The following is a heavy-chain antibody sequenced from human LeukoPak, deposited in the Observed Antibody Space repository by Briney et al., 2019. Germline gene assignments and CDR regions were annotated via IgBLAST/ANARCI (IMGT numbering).Heavy chain of an antibody. J-gene: IGHJ3*02. CDR2: INHSGST. CDR1: GGSFSGYY. Sequence: SSETLSLTCAVYGGSFSGYYWSWIRQPPGKGLEWIGEINHSGSTNYNPSLKSRVTISVDTSKNQFSLKLSSVTAADTAVYYCARAPRRITMIVVVPDAFDIWGQGTMVTVSS. CDR3: ARAPRRITMIVVVPDAFDI. V-gene: IGHV4-34*01. D-gene: IGHD3-22*01.